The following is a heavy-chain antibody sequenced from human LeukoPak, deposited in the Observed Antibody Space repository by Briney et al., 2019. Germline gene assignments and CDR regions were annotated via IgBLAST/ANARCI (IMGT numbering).Heavy chain of an antibody. CDR2: IYYGGST. J-gene: IGHJ4*02. V-gene: IGHV4-39*01. D-gene: IGHD3-16*01. Sequence: PSETLSLTCTVSGGSISSSPYYWGWIRRPPGKGLEWIGSIYYGGSTYYNPSLKSRVTVSVDTSKNQFSLKLSSVTAADTAVYYCVRGSTLRHYQYWGQGTLVTVSS. CDR1: GGSISSSPYY. CDR3: VRGSTLRHYQY.